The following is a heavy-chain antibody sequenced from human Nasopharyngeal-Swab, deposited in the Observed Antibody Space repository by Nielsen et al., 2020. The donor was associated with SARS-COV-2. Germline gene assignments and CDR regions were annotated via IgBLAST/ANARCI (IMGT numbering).Heavy chain of an antibody. Sequence: GGSLRLSCAASGFTFSSHAMNWVRQAPGKGLEWVAVIASDERYEHCADSAKGRFTISRDNSRNTLYLQMNSLRAEDTAVYYCARDRDWAFDVWGQGAVVTVSS. D-gene: IGHD2-21*01. CDR2: IASDERYE. V-gene: IGHV3-30*04. CDR3: ARDRDWAFDV. CDR1: GFTFSSHA. J-gene: IGHJ3*01.